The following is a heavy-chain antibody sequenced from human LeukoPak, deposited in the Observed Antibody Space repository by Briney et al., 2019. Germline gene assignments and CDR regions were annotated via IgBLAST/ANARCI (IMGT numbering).Heavy chain of an antibody. D-gene: IGHD6-13*01. CDR1: GFTFSSYW. V-gene: IGHV3-74*01. CDR2: IKPDGSST. Sequence: GGSLRLSCAAPGFTFSSYWMHWVRQAPGEGLVWVSRIKPDGSSTSYADSVKGRFTISRDNAKNTLFLRMNSLRVEDTAVYYCARLAATGSGYWGQGTLVTVSS. J-gene: IGHJ4*02. CDR3: ARLAATGSGY.